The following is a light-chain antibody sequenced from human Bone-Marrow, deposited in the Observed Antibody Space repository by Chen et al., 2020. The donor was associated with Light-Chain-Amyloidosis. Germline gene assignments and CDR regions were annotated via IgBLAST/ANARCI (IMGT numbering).Light chain of an antibody. CDR2: DAS. CDR3: QQRSNRPIT. J-gene: IGKJ5*01. V-gene: IGKV3-11*01. CDR1: QSVSSY. Sequence: EIVLTQSPATLSLSPGERATLSCRASQSVSSYLAWYQQKPGQAPRLLIYDASNRATGIPARFSGSGSGTDFTRTISSLEPEDFAVYYCQQRSNRPITFGQGTRLEIK.